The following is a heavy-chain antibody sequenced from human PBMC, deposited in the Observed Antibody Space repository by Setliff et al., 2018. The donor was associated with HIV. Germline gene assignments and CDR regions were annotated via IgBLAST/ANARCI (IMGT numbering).Heavy chain of an antibody. J-gene: IGHJ4*02. V-gene: IGHV1-18*01. CDR2: ISAYNGDT. D-gene: IGHD5-12*01. Sequence: ASVKVSCKASGYTFTSYGISWVRQAPGQGLEWMGRISAYNGDTNYAQKLQGRVTMTTDTSTSTAYTELRSLRSDDTAVYYCARDNKVAPLDFWGQGTLVTVSS. CDR3: ARDNKVAPLDF. CDR1: GYTFTSYG.